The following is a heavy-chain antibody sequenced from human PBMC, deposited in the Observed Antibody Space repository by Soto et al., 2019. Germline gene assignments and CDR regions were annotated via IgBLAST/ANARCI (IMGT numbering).Heavy chain of an antibody. V-gene: IGHV4-38-2*01. Sequence: SETLSLTCAVSGYPISSGYYWGWIRQPPGKGLEWIGIIHHSGSTYYNPSLSSRITISVDTSKNQFSLKMPSVPAADTPVYYCARSSGYVPGGYWGQGILVTVPS. CDR3: ARSSGYVPGGY. CDR2: IHHSGST. CDR1: GYPISSGYY. J-gene: IGHJ4*02. D-gene: IGHD5-12*01.